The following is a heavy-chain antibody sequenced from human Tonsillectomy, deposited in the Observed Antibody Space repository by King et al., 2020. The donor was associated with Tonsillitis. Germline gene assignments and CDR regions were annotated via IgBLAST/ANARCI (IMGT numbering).Heavy chain of an antibody. V-gene: IGHV1-2*02. Sequence: VQLVESGAEVKKPGASVKVSCKASGYTFTGYYMHWVRQAPGQGLEWMGWINPNSGGTNYAQKFQGRVTMTRDTSIRTAYMELSRLRSDDTAVYYCASIGYCSSTSCYLGYYMDVWGKGTTVTVSS. CDR1: GYTFTGYY. CDR3: ASIGYCSSTSCYLGYYMDV. D-gene: IGHD2-2*01. CDR2: INPNSGGT. J-gene: IGHJ6*03.